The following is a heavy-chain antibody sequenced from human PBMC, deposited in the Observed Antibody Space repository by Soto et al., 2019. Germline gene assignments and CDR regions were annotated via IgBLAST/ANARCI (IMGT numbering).Heavy chain of an antibody. V-gene: IGHV1-69*04. CDR1: EDTFSTYA. J-gene: IGHJ3*02. CDR3: ARGADGRWSVSSFDI. D-gene: IGHD4-17*01. CDR2: IIPILDVT. Sequence: QVQLVQSGAEVKKPGSSVKVSCKTSEDTFSTYAITLVRQAPGQGLEWMGRIIPILDVTDYAQKFQGRLTLTADKSTATAYMEMSSLRSEDTTVFYCARGADGRWSVSSFDIWGQGTMVTVSS.